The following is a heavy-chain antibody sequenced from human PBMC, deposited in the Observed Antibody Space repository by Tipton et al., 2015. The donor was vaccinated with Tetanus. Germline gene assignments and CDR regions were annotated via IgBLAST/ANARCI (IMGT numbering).Heavy chain of an antibody. D-gene: IGHD4-17*01. CDR2: IWYDGSNK. Sequence: SLRLSCAASGFTFSSYGMHWVRQAPGKGLEWVAVIWYDGSNKYYADSVKGRFTISRDNSKNTLYLQMNSLRAEDTAVYYCAKSGKVYGDYYYGMDVWGQGTTVTVSS. CDR3: AKSGKVYGDYYYGMDV. J-gene: IGHJ6*02. V-gene: IGHV3-33*06. CDR1: GFTFSSYG.